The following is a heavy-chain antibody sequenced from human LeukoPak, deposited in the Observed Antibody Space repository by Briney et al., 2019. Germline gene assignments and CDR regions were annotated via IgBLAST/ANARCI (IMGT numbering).Heavy chain of an antibody. CDR3: ARGMNYGSFFDY. Sequence: GGSLRLSCAASGFTFSSNYMSWVRQAPGKGLEWVSVIYSGGSTYYADSVKGRFTISRDNSKNTLYLQMNSLRAEDTAVYYCARGMNYGSFFDYWGQGTLVTVSS. CDR2: IYSGGST. CDR1: GFTFSSNY. V-gene: IGHV3-53*01. J-gene: IGHJ4*02. D-gene: IGHD1-7*01.